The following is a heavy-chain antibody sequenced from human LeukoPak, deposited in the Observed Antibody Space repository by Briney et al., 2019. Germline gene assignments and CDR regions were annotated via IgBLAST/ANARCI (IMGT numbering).Heavy chain of an antibody. V-gene: IGHV3-23*01. D-gene: IGHD4-17*01. CDR2: ISGSGGST. CDR3: AKAKTVTTKYFDY. J-gene: IGHJ4*02. CDR1: GFTFSSYA. Sequence: PGGSLRLSCAASGFTFSSYAMSWVRQAPGKGLEWVSAISGSGGSTYYADSVKGRFTISRDNSKNTLHLQMNSLRAEDTAVYYCAKAKTVTTKYFDYWGQGTLVTVSS.